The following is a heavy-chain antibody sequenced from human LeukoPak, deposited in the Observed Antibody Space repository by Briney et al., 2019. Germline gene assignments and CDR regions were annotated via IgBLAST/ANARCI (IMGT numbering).Heavy chain of an antibody. D-gene: IGHD6-19*01. J-gene: IGHJ4*02. Sequence: GGSLRLSCAASGFTFSNFWMSWVRQAPGKGLEWVANIKKDGSEKYYVDPVKGRFTISRDNAKNSLYLQMNSLRAEDTAVYYCVSGSGWYMDYWGQGTLVTVSS. CDR1: GFTFSNFW. CDR3: VSGSGWYMDY. V-gene: IGHV3-7*03. CDR2: IKKDGSEK.